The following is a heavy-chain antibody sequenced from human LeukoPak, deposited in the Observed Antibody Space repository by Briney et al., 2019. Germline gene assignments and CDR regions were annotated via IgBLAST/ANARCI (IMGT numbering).Heavy chain of an antibody. J-gene: IGHJ5*02. CDR1: GDTFSSYA. V-gene: IGHV1-69*05. CDR2: IIPIFGTA. D-gene: IGHD6-6*01. CDR3: ARDSRTIAARGDWFDP. Sequence: ASVKVSCKASGDTFSSYAISWVRQAPGQGLEWMGGIIPIFGTANYAQKFQGRVTITTDESTSTAYMELSSLRSEDTAVYYRARDSRTIAARGDWFDPWGQGTLVTVSS.